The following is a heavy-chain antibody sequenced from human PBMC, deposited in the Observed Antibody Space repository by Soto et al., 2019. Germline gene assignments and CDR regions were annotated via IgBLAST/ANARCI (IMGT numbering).Heavy chain of an antibody. V-gene: IGHV4-39*01. Sequence: QLQLQESGPGLVTPSETLSLTCAVSGASVSRTGFHWGWIRQPPGQGLEWIGSIYEGETTFYNSSLKSRVTISADTSENQFSLRLTSVTAADTAVYYCARRGSGHTFDYWGQGTLVTVSS. J-gene: IGHJ4*02. CDR1: GASVSRTGFH. CDR3: ARRGSGHTFDY. CDR2: IYEGETT. D-gene: IGHD3-10*01.